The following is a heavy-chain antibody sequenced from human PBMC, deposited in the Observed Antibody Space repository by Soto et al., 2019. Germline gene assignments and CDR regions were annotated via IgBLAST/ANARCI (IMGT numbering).Heavy chain of an antibody. CDR1: GVTFSKFI. J-gene: IGHJ6*02. V-gene: IGHV1-69*01. D-gene: IGHD6-19*01. Sequence: QVQLEQSVGEVKKPGSPVKVSCKASGVTFSKFIITWVRHAPGLGLEWVGGIIPSFGTANYAQKFQGRVTITADESTSTSYLEVSNLRSEDTAVYYCAKVRYSSPMGYYYGMDVWGQGTAVTVSS. CDR3: AKVRYSSPMGYYYGMDV. CDR2: IIPSFGTA.